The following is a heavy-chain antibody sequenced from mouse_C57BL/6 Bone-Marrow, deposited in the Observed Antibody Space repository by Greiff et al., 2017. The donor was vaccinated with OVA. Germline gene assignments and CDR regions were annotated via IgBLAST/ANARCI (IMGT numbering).Heavy chain of an antibody. Sequence: QVQLQQSGAELARPGASVKLSCKASGYTFTSYGISWVKQRTGQGLEWIGEIYPRSGNTYYNEKFKGKATLTADKSSSTAYMELRSLTSEDSAVYFCAGTGTSLDYWGQGTSVTVSS. CDR1: GYTFTSYG. J-gene: IGHJ4*01. CDR2: IYPRSGNT. V-gene: IGHV1-81*01. D-gene: IGHD4-1*01. CDR3: AGTGTSLDY.